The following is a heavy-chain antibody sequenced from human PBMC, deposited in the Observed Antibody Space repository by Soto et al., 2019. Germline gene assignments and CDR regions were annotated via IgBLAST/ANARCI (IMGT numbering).Heavy chain of an antibody. D-gene: IGHD5-18*01. J-gene: IGHJ5*02. Sequence: QVQLVESGGGVVQPGRSLRLSCAASGFTFSSYGMHWVRQAPGKGLEWVAVISYDGSNKYYADSVKGRFTISRDNSKNTLYLQMNSLRAEDTAVYYGAKRGYGRYNWFDPWGQGTLVTVSS. CDR1: GFTFSSYG. CDR3: AKRGYGRYNWFDP. V-gene: IGHV3-30*18. CDR2: ISYDGSNK.